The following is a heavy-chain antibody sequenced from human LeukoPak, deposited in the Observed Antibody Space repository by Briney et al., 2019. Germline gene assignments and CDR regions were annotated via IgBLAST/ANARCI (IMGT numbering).Heavy chain of an antibody. CDR3: AREREGDRWSRVLGEQYYFDY. CDR2: IYSGGST. J-gene: IGHJ4*02. V-gene: IGHV3-53*01. D-gene: IGHD4-23*01. CDR1: GVTARSNY. Sequence: GGSLRLSCAASGVTARSNYMSWGPQTPGKGLWWGSVIYSGGSTYCADSVKGRFTISRDNSKNTLYLQMNSLGAEDMAVYYCAREREGDRWSRVLGEQYYFDYWGQGTLVTVSS.